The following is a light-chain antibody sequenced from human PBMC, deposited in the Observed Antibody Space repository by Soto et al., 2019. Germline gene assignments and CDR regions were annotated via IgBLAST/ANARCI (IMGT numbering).Light chain of an antibody. CDR1: KLGDKY. J-gene: IGLJ1*01. Sequence: SYELTQPPSVSVSPGQTASITCSGDKLGDKYVCWYQQKPGQPPVLIIYQDTKRSSGIPARFSGSNSGNTATLTISGTQATDEADYYCQAWDSSTALYVFGTGTKVTVL. CDR2: QDT. V-gene: IGLV3-1*01. CDR3: QAWDSSTALYV.